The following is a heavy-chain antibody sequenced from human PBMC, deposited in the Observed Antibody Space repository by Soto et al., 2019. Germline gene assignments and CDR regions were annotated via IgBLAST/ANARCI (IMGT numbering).Heavy chain of an antibody. V-gene: IGHV2-5*02. CDR1: GFSLTTQGVH. CDR2: IYWDDNE. Sequence: QITLKESGPTLVKPTQTLTLTCTFSGFSLTTQGVHVGWIRQPPGKALEWLALIYWDDNEVYSPSLTNRLTITKDTSKSQLVLTLATVDPVDTATDYCVYRDFGDYFFQFWGQGILVNVSS. CDR3: VYRDFGDYFFQF. J-gene: IGHJ4*02. D-gene: IGHD4-17*01.